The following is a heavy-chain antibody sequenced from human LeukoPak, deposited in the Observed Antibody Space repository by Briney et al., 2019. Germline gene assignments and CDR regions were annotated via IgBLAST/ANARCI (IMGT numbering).Heavy chain of an antibody. D-gene: IGHD3-22*01. J-gene: IGHJ4*02. CDR2: IIPIFGTA. CDR1: GGTFSSYA. V-gene: IGHV1-69*05. Sequence: SVKVSCKASGGTFSSYAISWVRQAPGQGLEWMGGIIPIFGTANYAQKFQGRVTITTDESTSTAYMEPSSLRSEDTAVYYCRAYYYDSSGYYFFDYWGQGTLVTVSS. CDR3: RAYYYDSSGYYFFDY.